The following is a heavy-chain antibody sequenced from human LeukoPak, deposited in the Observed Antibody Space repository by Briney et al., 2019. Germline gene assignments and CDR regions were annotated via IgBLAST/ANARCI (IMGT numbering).Heavy chain of an antibody. Sequence: ASVKVSCKASGYTFTSYAMNWVRQAPGQGLEWMGWINTNTGNPTYIQGFTGRFVFSLDTSVSTAYLQISSLKAEDTAVYYCARTHFPYSSSWSVTFDIWGQGTMVTVSS. J-gene: IGHJ3*02. CDR3: ARTHFPYSSSWSVTFDI. V-gene: IGHV7-4-1*02. CDR1: GYTFTSYA. D-gene: IGHD6-13*01. CDR2: INTNTGNP.